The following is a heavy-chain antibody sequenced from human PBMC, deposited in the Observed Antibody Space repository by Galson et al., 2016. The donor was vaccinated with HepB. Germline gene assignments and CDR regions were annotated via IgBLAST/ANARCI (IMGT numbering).Heavy chain of an antibody. CDR2: IYWDDDT. CDR1: GFSLATSGVG. CDR3: AHSRRSSVIVLGLHFEP. J-gene: IGHJ5*02. V-gene: IGHV2-5*02. D-gene: IGHD6-13*01. Sequence: PALVKPTQTLTLTCTFSGFSLATSGVGVGWIRQSPGKAPEWLALIYWDDDTRFNPSLKSRLTITKDTSKNQVVLKITDVDTVDTATYFCAHSRRSSVIVLGLHFEPWGQGIMVTVSS.